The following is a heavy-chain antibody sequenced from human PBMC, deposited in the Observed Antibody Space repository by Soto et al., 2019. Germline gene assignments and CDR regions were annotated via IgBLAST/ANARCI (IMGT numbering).Heavy chain of an antibody. Sequence: PGGSLRLSCAASRFTFSSYSMHWVRQAPGKGLEWVAVTSYDGSNKYYADSVKGRFTISRDNSKNTLYLQMNSLRAEDTAVDYCARDPNASPRYYFEHWGQGILVTVSS. D-gene: IGHD1-1*01. J-gene: IGHJ4*02. CDR2: TSYDGSNK. CDR1: RFTFSSYS. CDR3: ARDPNASPRYYFEH. V-gene: IGHV3-30-3*01.